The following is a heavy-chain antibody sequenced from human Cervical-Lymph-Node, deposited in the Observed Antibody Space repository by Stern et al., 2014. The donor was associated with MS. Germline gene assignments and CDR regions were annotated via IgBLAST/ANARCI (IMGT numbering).Heavy chain of an antibody. V-gene: IGHV4-31*03. CDR3: ARESAAYCGGDCYSGQWAFDI. J-gene: IGHJ3*02. Sequence: QVQLQESGPGLVKPSQTLSLNCTVSGGSISSGGYYWSWIRQHPGKGLEGLGNIYYSGSTYYNPSLKSRVTISVDTSKNQFSLKLSSVTAADTAVYYCARESAAYCGGDCYSGQWAFDIWGQGTMVTVSS. CDR1: GGSISSGGYY. CDR2: IYYSGST. D-gene: IGHD2-21*02.